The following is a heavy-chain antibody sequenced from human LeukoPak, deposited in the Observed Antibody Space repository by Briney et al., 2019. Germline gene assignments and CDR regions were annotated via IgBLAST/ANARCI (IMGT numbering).Heavy chain of an antibody. CDR1: GFTFSSYG. CDR2: ISYDGSNK. D-gene: IGHD2-2*01. J-gene: IGHJ6*02. Sequence: GGSLRLSCAASGFTFSSYGMHWVRQAPGKGLEWVAVISYDGSNKYYADSVKGRFTISRDNSKNTLYLQMNSLRAEDTAVYYCAKDHCSSTSCCYYYYGMDVWGQGTTVTVSS. CDR3: AKDHCSSTSCCYYYYGMDV. V-gene: IGHV3-30*18.